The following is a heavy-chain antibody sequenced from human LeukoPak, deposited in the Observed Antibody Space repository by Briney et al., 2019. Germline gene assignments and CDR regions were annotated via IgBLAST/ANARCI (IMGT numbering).Heavy chain of an antibody. V-gene: IGHV1-2*04. Sequence: ASVKVSCKASGYTFTGYYMHWVRQAPGQGLEWMGWINPNSGGTNYAQKFQGWVTMTRDTSISTAYMELSRLRSDDTAVYYCAREHGGLYQLLSDAFDIWGQGTMVTVSS. D-gene: IGHD2-2*01. J-gene: IGHJ3*02. CDR2: INPNSGGT. CDR1: GYTFTGYY. CDR3: AREHGGLYQLLSDAFDI.